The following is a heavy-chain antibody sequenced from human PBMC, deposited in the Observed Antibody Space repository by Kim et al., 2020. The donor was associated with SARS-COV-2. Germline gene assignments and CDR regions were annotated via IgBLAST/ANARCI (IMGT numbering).Heavy chain of an antibody. CDR2: ISWNSGSI. V-gene: IGHV3-9*01. Sequence: GGSLRLSCAASGFTFGDYAMHWVRQAPGKGLEWVSGISWNSGSIGYADSVKGRFTISRDNAKNSLYLQMNSLRAEDTALYYCAKDRLQYVKPGWFDPWGQGTLVTVSS. CDR3: AKDRLQYVKPGWFDP. CDR1: GFTFGDYA. D-gene: IGHD4-4*01. J-gene: IGHJ5*02.